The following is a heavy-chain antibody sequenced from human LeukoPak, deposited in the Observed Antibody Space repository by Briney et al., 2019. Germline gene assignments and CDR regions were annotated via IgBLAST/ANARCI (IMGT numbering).Heavy chain of an antibody. Sequence: GGSLRLSCAASGFTFSSYSMNWVRQAPGKGLEWVSSISSSSSYIYYADSVKGRFTISRDNAKNSLYLQMNSLRAEDTAVYYCARDRSLGYCSSTSCYEGPPSDYYYGMDVWAKGPRSPSPQ. CDR3: ARDRSLGYCSSTSCYEGPPSDYYYGMDV. V-gene: IGHV3-21*01. J-gene: IGHJ6*04. CDR1: GFTFSSYS. CDR2: ISSSSSYI. D-gene: IGHD2-2*01.